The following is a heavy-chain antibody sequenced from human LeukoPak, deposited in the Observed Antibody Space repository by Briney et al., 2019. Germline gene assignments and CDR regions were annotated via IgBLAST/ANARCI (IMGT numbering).Heavy chain of an antibody. V-gene: IGHV1-46*01. J-gene: IGHJ4*02. D-gene: IGHD2-8*02. CDR2: INPSGGST. Sequence: GASVKVSCKASGYTFTSYYMHWVRQAPGQGLEWMGIINPSGGSTSYAQKFQGRVTMTRDTSTSTVYMELSSLRSEDTAVYYCARDAGGGYHVGYFDYWGQGTLVTVSS. CDR1: GYTFTSYY. CDR3: ARDAGGGYHVGYFDY.